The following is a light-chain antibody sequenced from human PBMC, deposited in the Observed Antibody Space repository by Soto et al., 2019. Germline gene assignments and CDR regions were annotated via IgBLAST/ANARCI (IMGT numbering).Light chain of an antibody. CDR1: QGVGTS. CDR3: QVRDVWPS. Sequence: IVLIQSPVTLALSPGERAVLSCRASQGVGTSLAWYQHKPGQAPRLFMYDVSKRAPGIPARFSGSGSGTDFTLTISSLEPEDIAIYYCQVRDVWPSFGQGTKVEI. J-gene: IGKJ1*01. V-gene: IGKV3-11*01. CDR2: DVS.